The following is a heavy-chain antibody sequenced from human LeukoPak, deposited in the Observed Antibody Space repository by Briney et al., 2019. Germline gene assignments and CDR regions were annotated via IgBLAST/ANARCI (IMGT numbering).Heavy chain of an antibody. V-gene: IGHV1-18*01. CDR3: ARVPELRSYYYYMDV. J-gene: IGHJ6*03. Sequence: ASVKVSCKVSGYTLTDLSMHWVRQAPGQGLEWMGWISAYNGNTNYAQKLQGRVTMTTDTSTSTAYMELRSLRSDDTAVYYCARVPELRSYYYYMDVWGKGTTVTVSS. CDR2: ISAYNGNT. CDR1: GYTLTDLS. D-gene: IGHD1-7*01.